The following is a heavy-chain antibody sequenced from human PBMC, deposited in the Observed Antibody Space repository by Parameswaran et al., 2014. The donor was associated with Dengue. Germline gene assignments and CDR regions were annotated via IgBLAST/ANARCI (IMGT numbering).Heavy chain of an antibody. J-gene: IGHJ4*02. D-gene: IGHD3-3*01. CDR2: VFYSGST. V-gene: IGHV4-59*08. Sequence: WIRQPPGKGLEWIGFVFYSGSTTYNPSLKSRVTMSLDTSKNQFSLNLSSVTAADTAVYYCARGVRYYDFWSGYYPFDYWGQGNPGHRLL. CDR3: ARGVRYYDFWSGYYPFDY.